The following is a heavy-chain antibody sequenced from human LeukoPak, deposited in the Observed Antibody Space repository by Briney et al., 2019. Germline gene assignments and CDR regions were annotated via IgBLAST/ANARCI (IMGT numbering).Heavy chain of an antibody. J-gene: IGHJ4*02. CDR1: GDSVSNFH. CDR2: LSYTGKA. Sequence: PSETLSLTCVVSGDSVSNFHWNWLRDVPGKGLEWIACLSYTGKAHYNPSLASRVTISLDTPRNHRFSLKLKSVTAADTAVYDCSEGYFEPFDHWGQGSLVTVSS. V-gene: IGHV4-59*02. D-gene: IGHD2/OR15-2a*01. CDR3: SEGYFEPFDH.